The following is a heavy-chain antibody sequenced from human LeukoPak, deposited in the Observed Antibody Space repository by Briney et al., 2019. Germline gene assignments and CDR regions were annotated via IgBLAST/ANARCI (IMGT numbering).Heavy chain of an antibody. CDR3: ARHMWAVVLYYFDY. J-gene: IGHJ4*02. Sequence: SETLSLTCTVSGGSISSSSYYWGWIRQPPGKGLEWIGSIYYSGSTYYNPSLKSRVTISVDTSKNQFSLKLSSVTAADTAVYYCARHMWAVVLYYFDYWGQGTLVTVSS. CDR2: IYYSGST. V-gene: IGHV4-39*01. CDR1: GGSISSSSYY. D-gene: IGHD3-22*01.